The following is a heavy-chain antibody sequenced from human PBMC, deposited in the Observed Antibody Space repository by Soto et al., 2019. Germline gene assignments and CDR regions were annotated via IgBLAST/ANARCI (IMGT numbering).Heavy chain of an antibody. CDR1: GFTFSSYA. J-gene: IGHJ2*01. D-gene: IGHD5-18*01. CDR2: ISGSGGST. Sequence: EVQLLESGGGLVQPGGSLRLSCAASGFTFSSYAMSWVRQAPGKGLEWVSAISGSGGSTYYADSVKGRFTISRDNSKNTLYLQMNSLGAEDTAVYYCAKGLVDTAMVKVDWYFDLWGRGTLVTVSS. V-gene: IGHV3-23*01. CDR3: AKGLVDTAMVKVDWYFDL.